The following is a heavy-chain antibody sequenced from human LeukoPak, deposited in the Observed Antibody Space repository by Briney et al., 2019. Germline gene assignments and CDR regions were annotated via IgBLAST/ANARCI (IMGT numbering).Heavy chain of an antibody. CDR3: AKDSAFYYIDV. J-gene: IGHJ6*03. D-gene: IGHD3-10*01. V-gene: IGHV3-30*02. CDR1: GFTFNNYG. CDR2: IRYNGNNQ. Sequence: GGSLRLSCAASGFTFNNYGMHWVRQAPGKGLEWVAFIRYNGNNQYYADSVKGRFTISRDNSKNTLYLQMSSLKGDDTAVYYCAKDSAFYYIDVWGKGTTVIISS.